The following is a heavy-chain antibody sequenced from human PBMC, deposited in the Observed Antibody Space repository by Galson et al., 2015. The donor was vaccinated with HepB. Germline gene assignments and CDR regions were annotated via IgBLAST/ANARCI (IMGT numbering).Heavy chain of an antibody. V-gene: IGHV4-39*01. CDR3: ARRAVYYYDSSGYQHD. D-gene: IGHD3-22*01. J-gene: IGHJ4*02. CDR2: VYYSGST. Sequence: SETLSLTCTVSGGSISSSSYYWGWIRQPPGKGLEWIGSVYYSGSTYYNPSLKSRVTISVDTSKNQFSLKLSSVTAADTAVYYCARRAVYYYDSSGYQHDWGQGTLVTVSS. CDR1: GGSISSSSYY.